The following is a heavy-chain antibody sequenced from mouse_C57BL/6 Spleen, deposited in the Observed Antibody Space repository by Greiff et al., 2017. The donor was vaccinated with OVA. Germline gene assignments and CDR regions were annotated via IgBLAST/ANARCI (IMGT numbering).Heavy chain of an antibody. J-gene: IGHJ4*01. V-gene: IGHV5-4*01. CDR1: GFTFSSYA. CDR2: ISAGGSYT. Sequence: EVQGVESGGGLVKPGGSLKLSCAASGFTFSSYAMSWVRRTPEKRLEWVATISAGGSYTYYPDNVKGRFTTSRDNAKNNLYLQMSHLKSEDTAMYYCARVGFYYAMDDWGQGTSVTVAS. CDR3: ARVGFYYAMDD.